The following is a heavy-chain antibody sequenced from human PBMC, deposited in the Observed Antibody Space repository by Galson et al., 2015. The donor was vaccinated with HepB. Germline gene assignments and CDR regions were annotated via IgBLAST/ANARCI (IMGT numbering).Heavy chain of an antibody. CDR1: GFTFSSYW. V-gene: IGHV3-74*01. D-gene: IGHD1-26*01. J-gene: IGHJ4*02. Sequence: SLRLSCAASGFTFSSYWMHWVRQAPGKGLVWVSRINSDGSSTSYADSVKGRFTISRDNAKNTLYLQMNSLRAEDTAVYYCAGEGEWELLPDYWGQGTLVTASS. CDR3: AGEGEWELLPDY. CDR2: INSDGSST.